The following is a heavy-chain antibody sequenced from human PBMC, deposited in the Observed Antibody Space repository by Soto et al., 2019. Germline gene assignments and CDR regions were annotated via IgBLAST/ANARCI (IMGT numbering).Heavy chain of an antibody. V-gene: IGHV4-59*01. CDR1: GGSITSYY. D-gene: IGHD3-16*02. CDR3: ARERFTMIGGVIKTAWFDP. J-gene: IGHJ5*02. Sequence: SETLSLTCSVSGGSITSYYWNWIRQAPGKGLERIGYISNTGTSYYNPSLRSRVTISADTSKNQFSLKMTSVTAADSAVYFCARERFTMIGGVIKTAWFDPWGPGILVTVSS. CDR2: ISNTGTS.